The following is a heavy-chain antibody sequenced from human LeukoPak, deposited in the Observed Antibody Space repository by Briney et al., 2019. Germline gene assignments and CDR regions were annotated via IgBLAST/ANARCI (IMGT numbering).Heavy chain of an antibody. CDR3: ARALAGTAELDV. Sequence: SVKVSCKASGGTFSSYAISWVRQAPGQGLEWMGGIIPIFGTANYAQKFQGRVTITTDESTSTAYMELSSLRSEDTGVYFCARALAGTAELDVWGKGTTVTVSS. J-gene: IGHJ6*04. D-gene: IGHD1-1*01. CDR1: GGTFSSYA. CDR2: IIPIFGTA. V-gene: IGHV1-69*05.